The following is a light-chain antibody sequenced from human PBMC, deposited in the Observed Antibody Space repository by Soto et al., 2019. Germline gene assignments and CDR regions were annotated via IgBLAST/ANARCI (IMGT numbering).Light chain of an antibody. CDR2: DAS. J-gene: IGKJ4*01. V-gene: IGKV3-20*01. CDR3: QQYGSSPLVS. CDR1: QSVNSNY. Sequence: EIVLTQSPGTLSLSPGERATLSCRASQSVNSNYLAWYQQKPGQAPRLLIYDASTRVAGIPDRFSGSGSGTDFTLTVSRLEPEDFAIYYCQQYGSSPLVSFGGGTKVEMK.